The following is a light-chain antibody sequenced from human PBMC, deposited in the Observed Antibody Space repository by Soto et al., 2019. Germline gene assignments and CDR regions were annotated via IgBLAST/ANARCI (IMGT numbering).Light chain of an antibody. CDR1: SSDVGGYNY. Sequence: QSVLTQPASVSRSPGQSITISCTGTSSDVGGYNYVSLYQQHPGKAPKLMIYDVSNRPSGVSNRFSGSKSGNTSSLTISGLQAEEEADYYCSSYTSSSTYVFGTGTKLTVL. CDR3: SSYTSSSTYV. V-gene: IGLV2-14*01. CDR2: DVS. J-gene: IGLJ1*01.